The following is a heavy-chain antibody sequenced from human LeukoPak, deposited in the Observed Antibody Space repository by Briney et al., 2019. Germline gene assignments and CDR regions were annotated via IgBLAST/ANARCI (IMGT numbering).Heavy chain of an antibody. J-gene: IGHJ4*02. CDR1: EFSFSGHW. Sequence: GGSLRLSCTASEFSFSGHWMHWARQLPGKGLVWVSRISPTGSTTSYADSVKGRFTASRDNAKNTLYLQVNNLRAEDTAVYYCARGPNSNWSGLDFWGQGTLLTVSS. D-gene: IGHD6-6*01. CDR2: ISPTGSTT. CDR3: ARGPNSNWSGLDF. V-gene: IGHV3-74*01.